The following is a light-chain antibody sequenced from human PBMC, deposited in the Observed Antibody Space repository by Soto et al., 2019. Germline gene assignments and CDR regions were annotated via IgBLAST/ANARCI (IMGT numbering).Light chain of an antibody. CDR2: AAS. V-gene: IGKV1-27*01. J-gene: IGKJ1*01. Sequence: DIQMTQSPSSLSASVGDRVTITCRASQGSSNYLAWYQQKPGKVPKLLIYAASSLQSGVPSRFSGSGSGTEFTLTISSLQPEDVEIYYCQKYESAPWTFGQGTTVEIK. CDR3: QKYESAPWT. CDR1: QGSSNY.